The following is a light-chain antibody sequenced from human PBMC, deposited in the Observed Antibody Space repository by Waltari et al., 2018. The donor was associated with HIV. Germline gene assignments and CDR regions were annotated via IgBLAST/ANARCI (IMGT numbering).Light chain of an antibody. CDR1: LSIIIN. Sequence: EIVMTQSPVTVSASARERVTCSCRESLSIIINLAWYQQKPGQAPRLLMFGTSNRATGVPARFSGSGSGTEFSLTISSLQSEDFAVYCCQQYNNWPLTFGGGTKVEIK. J-gene: IGKJ4*01. CDR3: QQYNNWPLT. CDR2: GTS. V-gene: IGKV3-15*01.